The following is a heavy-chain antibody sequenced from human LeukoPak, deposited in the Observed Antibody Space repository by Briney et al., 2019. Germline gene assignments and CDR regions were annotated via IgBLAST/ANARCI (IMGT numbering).Heavy chain of an antibody. V-gene: IGHV1-69*13. CDR1: GGTFSSYA. Sequence: SVKVSCKASGGTFSSYAISWVRQAPGHGLEWMGGIIPIFGTADYAQKFQGRVTITADESTSTAYMELSSLRSEDTAVYYCARGVRFLEWLSSDYYYMDVWGKGTTVTVSS. J-gene: IGHJ6*03. D-gene: IGHD3-3*01. CDR3: ARGVRFLEWLSSDYYYMDV. CDR2: IIPIFGTA.